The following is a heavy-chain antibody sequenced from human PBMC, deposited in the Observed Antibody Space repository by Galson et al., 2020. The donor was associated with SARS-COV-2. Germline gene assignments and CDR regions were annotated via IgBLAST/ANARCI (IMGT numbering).Heavy chain of an antibody. D-gene: IGHD1-26*01. V-gene: IGHV3-30*04. Sequence: GGSLRLSCAASGFTFSNYVMHWVRQAPGKGPEWVAVISSDGSNRFYADSLKGRFTISRDNSKNTLYLQMNRLRAEDTAVYYCARGGECELPYSFDYWGQGTLVTVSS. CDR2: ISSDGSNR. CDR3: ARGGECELPYSFDY. CDR1: GFTFSNYV. J-gene: IGHJ4*02.